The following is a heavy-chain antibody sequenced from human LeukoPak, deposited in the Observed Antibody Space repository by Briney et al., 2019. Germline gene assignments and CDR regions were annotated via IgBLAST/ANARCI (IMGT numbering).Heavy chain of an antibody. D-gene: IGHD3-10*01. Sequence: SETLSLTCAVYGGSFSGYYWSWIRQPPGKGLEWIGGINHSGSTNYNPSLKSRVTISVDTSKNQFSLKLSSVTAADTAVYYCARQHSYYGSGSPRKGFDYWGQGTLVTVSS. J-gene: IGHJ4*02. CDR1: GGSFSGYY. CDR2: INHSGST. V-gene: IGHV4-34*01. CDR3: ARQHSYYGSGSPRKGFDY.